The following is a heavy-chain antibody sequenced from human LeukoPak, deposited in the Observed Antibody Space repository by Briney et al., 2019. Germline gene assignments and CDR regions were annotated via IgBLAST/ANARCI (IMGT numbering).Heavy chain of an antibody. D-gene: IGHD1-1*01. Sequence: GGSLRLSCAASAFTFSSYSMNWVRQAPGKGLEWVSSISSSGSYIYYADSVKGRFSISRDNSKNTLFLQMNSLRGEDTAVCYCARCTTGKTFGSLREIKKSREIDYWGQGTLVTVSS. J-gene: IGHJ4*02. V-gene: IGHV3-21*01. CDR1: AFTFSSYS. CDR3: ARCTTGKTFGSLREIKKSREIDY. CDR2: ISSSGSYI.